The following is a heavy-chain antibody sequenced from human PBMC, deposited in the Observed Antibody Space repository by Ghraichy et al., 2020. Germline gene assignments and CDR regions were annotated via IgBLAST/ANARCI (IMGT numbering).Heavy chain of an antibody. CDR2: VDHSGST. D-gene: IGHD5-12*01. J-gene: IGHJ5*02. CDR1: GGSFSGYY. V-gene: IGHV4-34*01. CDR3: ARGSRDSGYRKYNWFDP. Sequence: SETLSLTCAVYGGSFSGYYWSWIRQPPGKGLEWIGEVDHSGSTNYNPSLKSRATISVDTSKNQLSLKLTSVTAADTAVYYCARGSRDSGYRKYNWFDPWGQGTLVTVSS.